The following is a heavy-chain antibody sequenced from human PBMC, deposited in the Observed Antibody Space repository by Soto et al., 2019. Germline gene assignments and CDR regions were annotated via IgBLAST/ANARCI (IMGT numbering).Heavy chain of an antibody. J-gene: IGHJ3*02. V-gene: IGHV4-59*01. Sequence: SETLSLTCTVSGGSISSYYWSWIRQPPGKGLEWIGYIYYSGSTNYNPSLKSRVTISVDTSKNQFSLKLSSVTAADTAVYYCARSFGGAFALAFDIWGQGTMVTVS. D-gene: IGHD3-16*02. CDR3: ARSFGGAFALAFDI. CDR2: IYYSGST. CDR1: GGSISSYY.